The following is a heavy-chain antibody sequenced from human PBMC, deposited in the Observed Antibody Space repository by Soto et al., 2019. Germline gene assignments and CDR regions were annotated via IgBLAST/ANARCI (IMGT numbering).Heavy chain of an antibody. J-gene: IGHJ6*02. V-gene: IGHV3-73*01. Sequence: GGSLRLSCAASGFTFSGSAMHWVRQASGKGLEWVGRIRSKANSYATAYAASVKGRFTISRDDSKNTAYLQMNSLKTEDTAVYYCTIESSYYYYGMDVWGQGTTVTVSS. CDR3: TIESSYYYYGMDV. CDR2: IRSKANSYAT. CDR1: GFTFSGSA.